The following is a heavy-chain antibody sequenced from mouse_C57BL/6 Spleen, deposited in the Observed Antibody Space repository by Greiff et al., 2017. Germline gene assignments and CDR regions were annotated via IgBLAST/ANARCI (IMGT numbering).Heavy chain of an antibody. V-gene: IGHV2-2*01. J-gene: IGHJ4*01. CDR3: ARNKITTIVAEYYYAMDY. Sequence: VQLQQSGPGLVQPSQSLSITCTVSGFSLTSYGVHWVRQSPGKGLEWLGVIWSGGSTDYNAAFISRLSISKDNSKSQVFFKMNSLQADDTAIYYCARNKITTIVAEYYYAMDYWGQGTSVTVSS. CDR1: GFSLTSYG. D-gene: IGHD1-1*01. CDR2: IWSGGST.